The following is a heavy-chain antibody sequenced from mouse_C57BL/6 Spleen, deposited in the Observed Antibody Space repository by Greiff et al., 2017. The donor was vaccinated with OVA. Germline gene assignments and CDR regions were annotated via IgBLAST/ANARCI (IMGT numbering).Heavy chain of an antibody. D-gene: IGHD2-12*01. V-gene: IGHV1-15*01. J-gene: IGHJ3*01. CDR1: GYTFTDYE. CDR2: IDPETGGT. Sequence: VQLQQPGAELVRPGASVTLSCKASGYTFTDYEMHWVKQTPVHGLEWIGAIDPETGGTAYNQKFKGKAILTADKSSSTAYMELRSLTSEDSAVYYCTREDSYAYWGQGTLVTVSA. CDR3: TREDSYAY.